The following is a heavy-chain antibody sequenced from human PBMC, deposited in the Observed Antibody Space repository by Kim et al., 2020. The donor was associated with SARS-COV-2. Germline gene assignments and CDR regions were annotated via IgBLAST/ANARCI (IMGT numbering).Heavy chain of an antibody. CDR3: ARDYGDLSDAVDI. V-gene: IGHV4-59*01. J-gene: IGHJ3*02. D-gene: IGHD4-17*01. Sequence: YNPSLKSRVTISVDTSKNQCSLKLSSVTAADTAVYYCARDYGDLSDAVDIWGQGTMVTVSS.